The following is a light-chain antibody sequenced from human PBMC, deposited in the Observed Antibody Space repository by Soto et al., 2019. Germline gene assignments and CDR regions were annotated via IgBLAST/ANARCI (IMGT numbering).Light chain of an antibody. CDR3: QVWDTVTDHWV. CDR2: DDS. V-gene: IGLV3-21*02. CDR1: NIGRKN. Sequence: SYELTQPPSLSVDPGQTASFTGGGDNIGRKNVHWYQHRPGQAPILVVYDDSDRPSGIPERFSGSNSGSAATLTISRVEAGGEADYYCQVWDTVTDHWVFGGGTQLTVL. J-gene: IGLJ3*02.